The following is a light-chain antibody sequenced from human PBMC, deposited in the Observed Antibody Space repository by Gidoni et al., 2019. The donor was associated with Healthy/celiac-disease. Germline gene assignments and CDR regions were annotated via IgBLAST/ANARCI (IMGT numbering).Light chain of an antibody. CDR3: ETWDSNPWV. Sequence: QPVLTQSSSASASLGSSVKLTCTLSSGHSSYIIAWHQQQPGKAPRYLMKLEGSGSYNKGSGVPDRFSGSSSGADRYLTISNLQVEDEADYYCETWDSNPWVFGGGTKLTVL. CDR1: SGHSSYI. CDR2: LEGSGSY. V-gene: IGLV4-60*02. J-gene: IGLJ3*02.